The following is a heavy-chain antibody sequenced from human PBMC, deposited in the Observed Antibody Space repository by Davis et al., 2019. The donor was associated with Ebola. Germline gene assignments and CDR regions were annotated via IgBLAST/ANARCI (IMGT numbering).Heavy chain of an antibody. Sequence: SETLSLTCAVSGGSISSSTYYWGWIRQPPGKGLEWIGSIYYSGSTYYNPSLKSRLTIFVDTSKNQFSLKLYSVTAADTAVYYCATPWSGYHYLDYWGQGTLVTVSS. D-gene: IGHD3-3*01. CDR3: ATPWSGYHYLDY. V-gene: IGHV4-39*01. CDR1: GGSISSSTYY. J-gene: IGHJ4*02. CDR2: IYYSGST.